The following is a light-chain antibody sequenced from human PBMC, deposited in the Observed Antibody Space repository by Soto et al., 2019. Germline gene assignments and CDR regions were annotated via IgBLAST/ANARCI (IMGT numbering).Light chain of an antibody. J-gene: IGKJ4*01. CDR1: QGISNN. CDR2: DAS. Sequence: DIQMTQSPSSLSASVGDRVTIACRASQGISNNLAWYQQKVGKVPKLLIYDASTLQSGVPSRFSGSRSGTDFTLTISSLQAEDVATYDCQKYDSAPLTFGGGTKVEIK. CDR3: QKYDSAPLT. V-gene: IGKV1-27*01.